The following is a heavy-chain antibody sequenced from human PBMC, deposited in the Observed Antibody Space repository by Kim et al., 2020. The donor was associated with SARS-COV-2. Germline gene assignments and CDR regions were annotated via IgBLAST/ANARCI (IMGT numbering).Heavy chain of an antibody. CDR1: GASIRSNY. V-gene: IGHV4-59*01. Sequence: SETLSLTCTVSGASIRSNYWSWIQQPPGKGLEWIGYMYNSGSTNYNPYLKSRVTISVDTSKSQFSLKLTSVTAADTAVYYCARETYDFWSGPGIDFWGQGILVTVSS. J-gene: IGHJ4*02. CDR3: ARETYDFWSGPGIDF. CDR2: MYNSGST. D-gene: IGHD3-3*01.